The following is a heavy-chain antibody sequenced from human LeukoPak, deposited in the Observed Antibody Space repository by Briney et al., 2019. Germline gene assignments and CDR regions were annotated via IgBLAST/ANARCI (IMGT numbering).Heavy chain of an antibody. CDR1: GFTFSSYS. J-gene: IGHJ4*02. V-gene: IGHV3-21*01. Sequence: GGSLRLSCAASGFTFSSYSMNWVRRSPGRGREWVSCISSSSSYIYSADSVKGRFTISRDNAKTSLYLQMNSLRAEDTAVYYCARAHNWKYGSFDFWGQGTLVTVSS. D-gene: IGHD1-7*01. CDR3: ARAHNWKYGSFDF. CDR2: ISSSSSYI.